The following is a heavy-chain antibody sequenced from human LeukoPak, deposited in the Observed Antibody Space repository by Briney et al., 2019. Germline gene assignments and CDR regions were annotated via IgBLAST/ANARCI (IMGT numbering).Heavy chain of an antibody. Sequence: PGGSLRLSCAAPGFTFSSYGMHWVRQAPGKGLEWVAVISYDGSNKYYADSVKGRFTISRDNSKNTLYLQMNSLRAEDTAVYYCATDSSGWFYFDYWGQGTLVTVSS. CDR1: GFTFSSYG. V-gene: IGHV3-30*03. J-gene: IGHJ4*02. D-gene: IGHD6-19*01. CDR3: ATDSSGWFYFDY. CDR2: ISYDGSNK.